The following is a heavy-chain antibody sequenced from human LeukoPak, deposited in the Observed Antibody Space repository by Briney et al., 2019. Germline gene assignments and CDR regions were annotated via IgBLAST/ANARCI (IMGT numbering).Heavy chain of an antibody. Sequence: GASVKVSFKASGYTFTIYAMHWVRQAPGQRLEWMGWINAGNGNTKYSQKFQGRVTITRDTSASTAYMELSSLRSEDTAVYYCARGGADLWFGEFLWGQGTLVTVSS. J-gene: IGHJ4*02. CDR1: GYTFTIYA. D-gene: IGHD3-10*01. V-gene: IGHV1-3*01. CDR2: INAGNGNT. CDR3: ARGGADLWFGEFL.